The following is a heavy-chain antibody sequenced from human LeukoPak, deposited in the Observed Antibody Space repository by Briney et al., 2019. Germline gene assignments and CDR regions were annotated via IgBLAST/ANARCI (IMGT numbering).Heavy chain of an antibody. CDR3: ARTNLDCKNGVCYDY. Sequence: ASVKVSCKASGYTFTGNYIHWVRQAPGQGLEWMGWINPNSGGTNYAQKFQGRVTVTTDTSTSTAYMDLRSLRSDDTAVYYCARTNLDCKNGVCYDYWGQGTPVTVSS. V-gene: IGHV1-2*02. J-gene: IGHJ4*02. CDR2: INPNSGGT. CDR1: GYTFTGNY. D-gene: IGHD2-8*01.